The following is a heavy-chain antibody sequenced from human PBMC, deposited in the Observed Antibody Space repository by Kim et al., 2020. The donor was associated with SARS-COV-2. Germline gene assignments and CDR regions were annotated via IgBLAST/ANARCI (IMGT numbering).Heavy chain of an antibody. Sequence: GESLKISCKGSGYTFTNYWIGWVRQTPGKGLEWMGIIYPGDSDTRYSPSFQGHVTISADMSVNTAYLQWSSLKASDTAMYYCARLGTIQGRAGYLQDWDQGTLVTVSS. J-gene: IGHJ4*02. CDR3: ARLGTIQGRAGYLQD. CDR1: GYTFTNYW. CDR2: IYPGDSDT. D-gene: IGHD1-1*01. V-gene: IGHV5-51*01.